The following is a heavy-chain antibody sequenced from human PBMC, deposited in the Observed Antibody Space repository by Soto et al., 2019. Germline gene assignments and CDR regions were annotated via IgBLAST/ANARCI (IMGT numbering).Heavy chain of an antibody. CDR1: GGSFSGYY. Sequence: LSLTCAVYGGSFSGYYWSWIRQPPGKGLEWIGEINHSGSTNYNPSLKSRVTISVDTSKNQFSLKLSSVTAADTAVYYCASDYLGPAVSSSWGGFDPWGHGTLVTVSS. D-gene: IGHD6-13*01. V-gene: IGHV4-34*01. CDR2: INHSGST. CDR3: ASDYLGPAVSSSWGGFDP. J-gene: IGHJ5*02.